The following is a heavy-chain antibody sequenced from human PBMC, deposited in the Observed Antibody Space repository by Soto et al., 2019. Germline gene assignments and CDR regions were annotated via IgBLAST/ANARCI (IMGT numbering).Heavy chain of an antibody. CDR2: ISYGGTT. CDR3: AKFRGGGIWIGSYQYMYYGMDV. Sequence: QVQLQESGPGLVKPSETLSLTCTVSGGSVSSDYWSWIRQSPVKGLEWIGYISYGGTTNYNPSLKSRVTISVDPAKPQLSLKVASVTAADAAVYYCAKFRGGGIWIGSYQYMYYGMDVWGQGTTVTVSS. V-gene: IGHV4-59*02. D-gene: IGHD3-3*01. CDR1: GGSVSSDY. J-gene: IGHJ6*02.